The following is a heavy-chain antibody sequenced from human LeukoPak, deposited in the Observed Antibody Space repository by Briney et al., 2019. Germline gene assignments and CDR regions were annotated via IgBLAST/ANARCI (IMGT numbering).Heavy chain of an antibody. D-gene: IGHD3-22*01. CDR2: ISTSSSYI. V-gene: IGHV3-21*04. CDR1: GFTFSSYG. Sequence: PGGSLRLSCAASGFTFSSYGMNWVRQAPGKGLEWVSSISTSSSYIYYADSVKGRFTISRDNAKNSLYLQMNSLRAEDMALYYCAREYYYDSSGYWRDAFDIWGQGTMVTVSS. CDR3: AREYYYDSSGYWRDAFDI. J-gene: IGHJ3*02.